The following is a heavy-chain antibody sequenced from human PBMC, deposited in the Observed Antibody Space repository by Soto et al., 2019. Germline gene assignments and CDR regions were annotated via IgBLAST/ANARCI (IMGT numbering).Heavy chain of an antibody. CDR2: VYYNGGS. J-gene: IGHJ6*02. D-gene: IGHD3-10*01. CDR3: ASQGIGNLHGLVDV. V-gene: IGHV4-59*08. CDR1: GGSIDGYN. Sequence: QVQLQESGPGLVKPSETLSLTCTVSGGSIDGYNCAWIRQPPGKALEWVGYVYYNGGSSNNPSLKSRVTLSMDTAKSRFSRQLRSVTAADTAVYYCASQGIGNLHGLVDVWGRGTAVTVS.